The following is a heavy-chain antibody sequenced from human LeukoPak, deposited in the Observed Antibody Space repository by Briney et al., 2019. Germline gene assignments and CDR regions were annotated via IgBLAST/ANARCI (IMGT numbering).Heavy chain of an antibody. D-gene: IGHD6-13*01. CDR2: INHSGST. V-gene: IGHV4-34*01. CDR1: GGSCSGYY. J-gene: IGHJ4*02. Sequence: SETLSLXCAVYGGSCSGYYWSWIRQPPGKGLEWIGEINHSGSTNYNPSLKSRVTISVDTSKNQFSLKLSSVTAADTAVYYCARLSTSSWYEYWGQGTLVTVSS. CDR3: ARLSTSSWYEY.